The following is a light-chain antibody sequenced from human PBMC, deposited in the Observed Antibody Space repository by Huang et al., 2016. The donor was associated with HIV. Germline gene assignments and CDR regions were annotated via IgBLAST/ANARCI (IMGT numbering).Light chain of an antibody. CDR1: QTISNY. J-gene: IGKJ4*01. CDR2: GVS. CDR3: QQSYSAPFT. V-gene: IGKV1-39*01. Sequence: DIQMTQSPSSLSASIGDRVTITCRTSQTISNYLNWYQQIPGKVPRLLIYGVSRLPSGVPTRFSGGGSVTEFTFTISSLQPEDFATYYCQQSYSAPFTFAGGTKVDIK.